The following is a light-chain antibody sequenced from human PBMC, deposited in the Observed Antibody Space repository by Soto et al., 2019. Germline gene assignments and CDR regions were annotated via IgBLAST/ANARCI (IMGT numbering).Light chain of an antibody. J-gene: IGKJ1*01. CDR1: QSVRSN. Sequence: EIVMTQSPATLSVSPGERVTLSCRASQSVRSNLAWYQQKPGQAPRLLISGASTRATGIPAKFSGSGSGTQFTLSIRSLQSEDFAVYYCQQYNNWPLTFGQGTKVEIK. CDR3: QQYNNWPLT. V-gene: IGKV3-15*01. CDR2: GAS.